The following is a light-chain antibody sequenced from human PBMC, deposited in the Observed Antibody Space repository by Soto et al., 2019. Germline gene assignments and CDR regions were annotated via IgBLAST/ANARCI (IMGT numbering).Light chain of an antibody. J-gene: IGLJ1*01. Sequence: QSLLTQPPSVSGSPGQSVTISCTGTSIDFVTYNRVSWYQQPPGTAPKLIIYEVNYRPSGVSNRFSGSKSGNTASLTISGLQAEDDAHYYCSSDTGGTYVVGSGTKVTV. V-gene: IGLV2-18*02. CDR3: SSDTGGTYV. CDR1: SIDFVTYNR. CDR2: EVN.